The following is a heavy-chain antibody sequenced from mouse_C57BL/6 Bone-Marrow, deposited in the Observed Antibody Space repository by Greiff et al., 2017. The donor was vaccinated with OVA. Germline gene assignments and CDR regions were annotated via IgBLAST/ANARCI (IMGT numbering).Heavy chain of an antibody. CDR3: ARRDGNFLYYYAMDY. CDR2: INPNNGGT. J-gene: IGHJ4*01. V-gene: IGHV1-22*01. CDR1: GYTFTDYN. D-gene: IGHD2-1*01. Sequence: EVQGVESGPELVKPGASVKMSCKASGYTFTDYNMHWVKQSHGKSLEWIGYINPNNGGTSYNQKFKGKATLTVNKSSSTAYMELRSLTSEDSAVYYCARRDGNFLYYYAMDYWGQGTSVTVSS.